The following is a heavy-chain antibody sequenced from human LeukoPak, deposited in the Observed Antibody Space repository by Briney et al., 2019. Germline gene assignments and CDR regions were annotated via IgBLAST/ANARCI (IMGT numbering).Heavy chain of an antibody. D-gene: IGHD3-10*01. CDR3: AKTWTMVRGVSGAFDI. CDR2: ISGSGGST. Sequence: PGGSLRLSCAASGFTFSSYAMSWVRPAPGKGLEWVSAISGSGGSTYYADSVKGRFTISRDNSKNTMDLQMNSLRAEDTAVYYCAKTWTMVRGVSGAFDIWGQGTMVTVSS. CDR1: GFTFSSYA. V-gene: IGHV3-23*01. J-gene: IGHJ3*02.